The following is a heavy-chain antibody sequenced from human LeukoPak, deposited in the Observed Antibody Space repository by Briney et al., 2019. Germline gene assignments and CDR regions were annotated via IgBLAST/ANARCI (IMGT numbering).Heavy chain of an antibody. Sequence: ASVKVSCKASGYTFTTYYMHWVRQAPAQGLEWMGIINPSGGSTIYAQKFQGRVTMTEDTSTDTAYMELSSLRSEDTAVYYCATDILTGYYPLDYWGQGTLVTVSS. J-gene: IGHJ4*02. CDR2: INPSGGST. D-gene: IGHD3-9*01. CDR1: GYTFTTYY. V-gene: IGHV1-46*01. CDR3: ATDILTGYYPLDY.